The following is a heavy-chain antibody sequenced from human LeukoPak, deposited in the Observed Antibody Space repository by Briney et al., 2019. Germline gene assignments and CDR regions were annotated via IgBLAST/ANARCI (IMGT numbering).Heavy chain of an antibody. CDR1: GFTFSSYA. Sequence: PGGSLRLSCAASGFTFSSYAMSWVRQAPGKGLEWVSAISGSGGSTYYADSVKGRFTISRDNSKNTLYLQMNSLRAEDTAVYYCAKVNLEYYYDSSGYNDYWGQGTLVTVSS. J-gene: IGHJ4*02. V-gene: IGHV3-23*01. CDR2: ISGSGGST. D-gene: IGHD3-22*01. CDR3: AKVNLEYYYDSSGYNDY.